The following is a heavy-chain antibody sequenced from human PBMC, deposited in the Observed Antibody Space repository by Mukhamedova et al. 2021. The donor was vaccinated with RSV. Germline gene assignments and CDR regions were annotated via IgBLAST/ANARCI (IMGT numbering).Heavy chain of an antibody. CDR1: FSTYA. CDR3: ARSLTDYSYYGMDV. V-gene: IGHV7-4-1*02. CDR2: INTNTGNS. J-gene: IGHJ6*02. Sequence: FSTYAMNWLRQAPGQGLEWMGWINTNTGNSTYAQGFTGRFVFSLDTSVTTTYLQISSLKAEDTAVYYCARSLTDYSYYGMDVWGQ.